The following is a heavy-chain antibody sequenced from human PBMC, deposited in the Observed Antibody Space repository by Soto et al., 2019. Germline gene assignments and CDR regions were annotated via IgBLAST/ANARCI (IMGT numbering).Heavy chain of an antibody. Sequence: QVQLVESGGGVVQPGKSLRLSCVYSGFTLSPYSLHWVRQPPGKGLEWVAVISRDGGSEYYADSVRGRFTISRDHSKSTLYLEMNSLRTEDTGVYFCARDGGFGELSPRTNYYYGMDVWGRGTTVTVSS. J-gene: IGHJ6*02. D-gene: IGHD3-10*01. CDR1: GFTLSPYS. CDR2: ISRDGGSE. CDR3: ARDGGFGELSPRTNYYYGMDV. V-gene: IGHV3-30*04.